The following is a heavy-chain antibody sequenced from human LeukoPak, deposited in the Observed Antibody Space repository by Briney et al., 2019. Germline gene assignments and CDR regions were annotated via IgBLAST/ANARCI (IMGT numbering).Heavy chain of an antibody. CDR1: GFTFSSCP. CDR2: ISDGGGTT. CDR3: AKSYGDYLGYFDP. J-gene: IGHJ4*02. D-gene: IGHD4-17*01. V-gene: IGHV3-23*01. Sequence: GGSLRLSCAASGFTFSSCPMSWVRQAPGKGLEWVSGISDGGGTTNYADAVKGRFTISRDKSKNTLFLQMNSLRAEDTAVYYCAKSYGDYLGYFDPWGQGTLVTVSS.